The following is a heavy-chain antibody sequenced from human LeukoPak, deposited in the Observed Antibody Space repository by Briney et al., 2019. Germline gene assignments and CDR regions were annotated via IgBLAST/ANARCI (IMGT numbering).Heavy chain of an antibody. CDR2: INHSGST. J-gene: IGHJ4*02. Sequence: PSETLSLTCAVYGGSFSGYYWSWIRQPPGKGLEWIGEINHSGSTNYNPSLKSRVTISVDTSKNQFSPKLSSVTAADTAVYYCARHSSGWYIWVDWGQGTLVTVSS. D-gene: IGHD6-19*01. CDR3: ARHSSGWYIWVD. CDR1: GGSFSGYY. V-gene: IGHV4-34*01.